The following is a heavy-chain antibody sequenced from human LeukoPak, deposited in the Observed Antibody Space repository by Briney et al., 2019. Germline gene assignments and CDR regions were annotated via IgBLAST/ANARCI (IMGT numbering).Heavy chain of an antibody. Sequence: PSETLSLTCTVSGGSISSSSYYWGWIRQPPGKGLEWIGSIYYSGSTYYNPSLKSRVTISVDTSKNQFSLKLSSVTAADTAAYYCARHLDYDFWSGYSRWFDPWGQGTLVTVSS. CDR1: GGSISSSSYY. D-gene: IGHD3-3*01. CDR3: ARHLDYDFWSGYSRWFDP. CDR2: IYYSGST. V-gene: IGHV4-39*01. J-gene: IGHJ5*02.